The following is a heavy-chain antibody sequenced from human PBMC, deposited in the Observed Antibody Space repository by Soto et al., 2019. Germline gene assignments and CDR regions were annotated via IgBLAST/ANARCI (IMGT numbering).Heavy chain of an antibody. CDR3: AKERRLYRSSWYFDY. V-gene: IGHV3-30*18. D-gene: IGHD6-13*01. J-gene: IGHJ4*02. Sequence: QVQLVESGGGVVQPGRSLRLSCAASGFTFSSYGMHWVRQAPGKGLEWVAVISYDGSNKYYADSVKGRFTISRDNSKNSLYLQMNSLSAEDTAVYYCAKERRLYRSSWYFDYWGKGTLVTVSS. CDR2: ISYDGSNK. CDR1: GFTFSSYG.